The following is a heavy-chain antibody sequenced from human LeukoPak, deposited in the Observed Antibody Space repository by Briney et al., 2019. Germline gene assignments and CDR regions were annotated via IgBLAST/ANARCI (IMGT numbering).Heavy chain of an antibody. CDR2: IYYSGST. D-gene: IGHD3-9*01. J-gene: IGHJ5*02. CDR1: GGSISSYY. V-gene: IGHV4-59*01. CDR3: ARLTLNWFDP. Sequence: PSETLSLTYTVSGGSISSYYWSWIRQPPGKGLEWIGYIYYSGSTNYNPSLKSRVTISVDTSKNQFSLKLSSVTAADTAVYYCARLTLNWFDPWGQGTLVTVSS.